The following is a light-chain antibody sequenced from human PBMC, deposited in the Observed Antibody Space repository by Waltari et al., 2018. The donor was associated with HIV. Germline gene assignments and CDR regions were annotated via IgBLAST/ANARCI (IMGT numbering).Light chain of an antibody. Sequence: DIQMSQVPSSLSASVGDSVTITCRASRDIRNDLAWYQQKAGEAPKLLIYAASTLRSGVPSRFRGSGSGTHFTLTIDGLQPEDVASYYCQNYDSAPVAFGQGTRLEI. CDR2: AAS. V-gene: IGKV1-27*01. CDR1: RDIRND. CDR3: QNYDSAPVA. J-gene: IGKJ5*01.